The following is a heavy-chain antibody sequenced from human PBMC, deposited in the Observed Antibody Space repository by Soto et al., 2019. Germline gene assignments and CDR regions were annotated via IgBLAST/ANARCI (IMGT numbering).Heavy chain of an antibody. J-gene: IGHJ3*02. CDR3: ARDRIAYDAFDI. CDR2: IKQDGSEK. D-gene: IGHD2-21*01. CDR1: GFPLSSYW. Sequence: GGSLRLSCAASGFPLSSYWMSWVRQAPGKGLEWVANIKQDGSEKYYVDSVKGRFTISRDNAKNSLYLQMNSLRAEDTAVYYCARDRIAYDAFDIWGQGTMVTVSS. V-gene: IGHV3-7*03.